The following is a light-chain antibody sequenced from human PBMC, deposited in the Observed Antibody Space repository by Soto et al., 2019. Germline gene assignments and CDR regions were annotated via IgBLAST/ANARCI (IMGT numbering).Light chain of an antibody. J-gene: IGLJ3*02. CDR1: SSKIGSNY. Sequence: QSVLTQPPSASGTPGQRVTISCSGSSSKIGSNYVYWYQQLPGTAPKLLIYRNNQRPSGVPDRFSGSKSGTSASLAISGLRSEDEADYYCAAWDDSLSGRVFGGGTNLTVL. CDR2: RNN. CDR3: AAWDDSLSGRV. V-gene: IGLV1-47*01.